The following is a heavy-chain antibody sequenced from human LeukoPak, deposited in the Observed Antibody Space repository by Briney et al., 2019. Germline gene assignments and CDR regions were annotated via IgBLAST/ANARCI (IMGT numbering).Heavy chain of an antibody. CDR3: AREWVYCGGDCYLIAFDI. CDR1: GCSVSSGTDY. CDR2: IYYSGST. D-gene: IGHD2-21*01. V-gene: IGHV4-61*01. Sequence: PSEILSLTCTVSGCSVSSGTDYWNWIRPPPGKGREWFGYIYYSGSTNYNPPLKSRVTISVDTSKNQFSLKLSSVTAADTAVYYCAREWVYCGGDCYLIAFDIWGQGTMVTVSS. J-gene: IGHJ3*02.